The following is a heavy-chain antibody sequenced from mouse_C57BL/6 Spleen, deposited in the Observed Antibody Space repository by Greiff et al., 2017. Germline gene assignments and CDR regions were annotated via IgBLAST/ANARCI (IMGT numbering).Heavy chain of an antibody. D-gene: IGHD4-1*01. Sequence: EVNLVESGPELVKPGASVKISCTASGFSFTGYYMHWVKQSHGNILEWIGYIYPYSGVSSNNQKFKGKATLTVDKSSSTAYVELRSLTSEDSAVYYCARSGTDAMDDWGQGTSVTVSS. CDR2: IYPYSGVS. CDR3: ARSGTDAMDD. CDR1: GFSFTGYY. V-gene: IGHV1-31*01. J-gene: IGHJ4*01.